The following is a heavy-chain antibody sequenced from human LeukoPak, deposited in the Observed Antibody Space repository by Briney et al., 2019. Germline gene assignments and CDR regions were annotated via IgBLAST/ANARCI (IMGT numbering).Heavy chain of an antibody. V-gene: IGHV3-74*01. D-gene: IGHD5-12*01. CDR2: INSDGSST. CDR3: ARDEDIVAPFDY. J-gene: IGHJ4*02. Sequence: GGSLRLSCAASGFTFSSYWMHWVRHAPGKGLVWVSRINSDGSSTSYADSVKGRFTISRDNAKNTLYLQMNSLRAEDTAVYYCARDEDIVAPFDYWGQGTLVTVSS. CDR1: GFTFSSYW.